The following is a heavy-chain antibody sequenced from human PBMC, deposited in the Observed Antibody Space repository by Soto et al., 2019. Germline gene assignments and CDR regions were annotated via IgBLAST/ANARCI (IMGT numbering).Heavy chain of an antibody. D-gene: IGHD6-19*01. Sequence: QDQLLQSGAEVKKPGASVTVSCKASGYSFTNYGITWVRQAPGQGLEWMGWISAFNGNTHYAQKIQGRVTMTPEASTRIAYMQLRSVMSDDTAVYYFARDRGVVPPVAGNTHYYYYMDVWGKGTTVTVSS. J-gene: IGHJ6*03. CDR3: ARDRGVVPPVAGNTHYYYYMDV. V-gene: IGHV1-18*01. CDR1: GYSFTNYG. CDR2: ISAFNGNT.